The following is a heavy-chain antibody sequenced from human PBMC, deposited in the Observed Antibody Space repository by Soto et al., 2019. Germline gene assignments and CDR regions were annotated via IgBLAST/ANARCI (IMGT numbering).Heavy chain of an antibody. CDR3: ARDSSSGWFPRDAFVI. V-gene: IGHV3-21*01. Sequence: PGGSLRLSCAASGFTFSSYSMNWVRQAPGKGLEWVSSISSSSSYIYYADSVKGRFTISRDNAKNSLYLQMNSLRAEDTAVYYCARDSSSGWFPRDAFVIWGQGTMVTVS. J-gene: IGHJ3*02. D-gene: IGHD6-19*01. CDR2: ISSSSSYI. CDR1: GFTFSSYS.